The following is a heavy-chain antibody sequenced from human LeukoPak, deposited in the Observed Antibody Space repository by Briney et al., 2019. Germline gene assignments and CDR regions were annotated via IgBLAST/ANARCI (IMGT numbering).Heavy chain of an antibody. D-gene: IGHD1-26*01. CDR2: IIPIFGTA. J-gene: IGHJ3*02. Sequence: ASVTVSCKASGGTFSSYAISWVRQAPGQGLEWMGGIIPIFGTANYAQKFQGRVTITTDESTSTAYMELSSLRSEDTAVYYCARLYSGSYLGAVDIWGQGTMVTVSS. CDR3: ARLYSGSYLGAVDI. CDR1: GGTFSSYA. V-gene: IGHV1-69*05.